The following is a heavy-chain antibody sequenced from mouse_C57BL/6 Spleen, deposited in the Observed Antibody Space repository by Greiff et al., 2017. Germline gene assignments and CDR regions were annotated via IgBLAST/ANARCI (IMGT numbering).Heavy chain of an antibody. J-gene: IGHJ4*01. CDR3: ARDGYYGQAMDY. D-gene: IGHD1-1*01. CDR1: GFPFSSYA. CDR2: ISDGGSYT. V-gene: IGHV5-4*01. Sequence: EVKVVESGGGLVKPGGSLKLSCAASGFPFSSYAMSWVRQTPEKRLEWVATISDGGSYTYYPDNVKGRFTISRDNAKNNLYLQMSHLKSEDTAMYYCARDGYYGQAMDYWGQGTSVTVSS.